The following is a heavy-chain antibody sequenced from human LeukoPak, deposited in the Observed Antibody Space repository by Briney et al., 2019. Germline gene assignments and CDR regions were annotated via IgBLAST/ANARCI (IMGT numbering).Heavy chain of an antibody. CDR2: IYHTGNT. Sequence: PSETLSLTCTVSGGSISSYYWSWIRQPPGKGLEWIGYIYHTGNTHYNPSLKSRVTISVDTSKNQFSLKLSSVTAADTAVYYCARGASGLTYDYGVNWGQGTLVTVSS. J-gene: IGHJ4*02. CDR3: ARGASGLTYDYGVN. D-gene: IGHD4-17*01. V-gene: IGHV4-59*01. CDR1: GGSISSYY.